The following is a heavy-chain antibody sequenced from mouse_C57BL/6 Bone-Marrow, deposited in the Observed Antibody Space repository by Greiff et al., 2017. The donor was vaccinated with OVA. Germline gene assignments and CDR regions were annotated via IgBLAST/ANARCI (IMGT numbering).Heavy chain of an antibody. Sequence: VKLMESGAELVRPGASVTLSCKASGYTFTDYEMHWVKQTPVHGLEWIGAIDPETGGTAYNPKFKGKAILTADKSYSTAYMELRSLTSEDSAVYYCTRSYSNYGDFDYWGQGTTLTVSS. CDR3: TRSYSNYGDFDY. CDR1: GYTFTDYE. D-gene: IGHD2-5*01. V-gene: IGHV1-15*01. J-gene: IGHJ2*01. CDR2: IDPETGGT.